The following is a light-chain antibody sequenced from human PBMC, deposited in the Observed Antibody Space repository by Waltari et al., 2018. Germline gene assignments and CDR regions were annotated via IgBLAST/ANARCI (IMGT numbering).Light chain of an antibody. CDR1: QSVSSNY. J-gene: IGKJ2*01. V-gene: IGKV3-20*01. CDR3: QQHGTSPYT. Sequence: CRDSQSVSSNYLAWYQQKPGQAPSLLIYAASSRATGVPDRISGSGSGTDFTLTLSRLEPEDFAVYYCQQHGTSPYTFGQGTKLQIK. CDR2: AAS.